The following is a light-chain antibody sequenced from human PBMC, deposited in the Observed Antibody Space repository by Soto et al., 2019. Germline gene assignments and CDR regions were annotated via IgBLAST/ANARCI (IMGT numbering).Light chain of an antibody. CDR1: QSISGSY. CDR3: QQYGSSPRT. V-gene: IGKV3-20*01. Sequence: LTQSPGTLSLSPGERATLSCRASQSISGSYLAWYQQKPGQAPRLLISGASTRATGSPDRFSGSGSGTDFTLTISSLEPEDFAVYYCQQYGSSPRTFVQGTKVDIK. J-gene: IGKJ1*01. CDR2: GAS.